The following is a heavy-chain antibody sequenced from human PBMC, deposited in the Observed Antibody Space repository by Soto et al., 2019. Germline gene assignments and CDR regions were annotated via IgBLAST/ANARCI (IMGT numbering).Heavy chain of an antibody. CDR3: ARVSSYCSSTSCHDYYYYYMDV. J-gene: IGHJ6*03. CDR1: GGSISSYY. V-gene: IGHV4-59*01. Sequence: SETLSLTCTVSGGSISSYYWSWIRQPPGKGLEWIGYIYYSGSTNYNPSLKSRVTISVDTSKNQFSLKLSSVTAADTAVYYCARVSSYCSSTSCHDYYYYYMDVWGKGTTVTVSS. CDR2: IYYSGST. D-gene: IGHD2-2*01.